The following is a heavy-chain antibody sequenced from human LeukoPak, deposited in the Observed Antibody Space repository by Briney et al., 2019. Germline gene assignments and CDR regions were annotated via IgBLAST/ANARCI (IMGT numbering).Heavy chain of an antibody. V-gene: IGHV3-43D*03. CDR2: ITWDGGST. CDR3: AKDIHIGHGSGWPES. Sequence: GGSLRLSCVGSGFTFGEYGMHWVRQDPGKGLEHVSHITWDGGSTYYAGSVKGRFTISRDNSKNSLYLQMNSLGAEDTALYYCAKDIHIGHGSGWPESWGQGTLVTVSS. CDR1: GFTFGEYG. D-gene: IGHD6-19*01. J-gene: IGHJ5*02.